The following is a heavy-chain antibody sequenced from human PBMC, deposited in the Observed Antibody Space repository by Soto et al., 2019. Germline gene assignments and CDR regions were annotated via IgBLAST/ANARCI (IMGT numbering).Heavy chain of an antibody. V-gene: IGHV6-1*01. J-gene: IGHJ6*02. CDR2: TYYRSKWYN. D-gene: IGHD4-17*01. Sequence: SQTLSLTCAISGDSVSSNSAAWNWIRQSPSRGLEWLGRTYYRSKWYNDYAVSVKSRMTINPDTSKNQFSLQLNSVTPEDTAVYYCARDPGYGDYGQYYYYYGMDVWGQGTTVTVSS. CDR1: GDSVSSNSAA. CDR3: ARDPGYGDYGQYYYYYGMDV.